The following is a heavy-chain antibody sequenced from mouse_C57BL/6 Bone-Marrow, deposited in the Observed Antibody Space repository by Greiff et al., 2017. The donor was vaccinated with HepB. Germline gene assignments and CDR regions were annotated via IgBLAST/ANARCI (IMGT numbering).Heavy chain of an antibody. V-gene: IGHV5-17*01. CDR1: GFTFSDYG. Sequence: EVQRVESGGGLVKPGGSLKLSCAASGFTFSDYGMYWVRQAPEKGLEWVAYISSGSSTIYYADTVKGRFTISRDNAKNTLFLQMTSLRSEDTAMYYCARHLIAYWGQGTLVTVSA. CDR3: ARHLIAY. CDR2: ISSGSSTI. J-gene: IGHJ3*01.